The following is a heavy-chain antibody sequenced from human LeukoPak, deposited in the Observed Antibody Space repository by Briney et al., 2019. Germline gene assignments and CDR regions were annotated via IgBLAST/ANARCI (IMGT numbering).Heavy chain of an antibody. CDR2: ISAYNGNT. CDR3: ARDPGSSSGWYPTDY. CDR1: GYTFTSYG. D-gene: IGHD6-19*01. J-gene: IGHJ4*02. V-gene: IGHV1-18*01. Sequence: ASVKVSCKASGYTFTSYGISWVRQAPGQGLEWLGWISAYNGNTNYAQKLQGRVTMTTDTSTSTAYMELRSLRSDDTAVYYCARDPGSSSGWYPTDYWGQGTLVTVSS.